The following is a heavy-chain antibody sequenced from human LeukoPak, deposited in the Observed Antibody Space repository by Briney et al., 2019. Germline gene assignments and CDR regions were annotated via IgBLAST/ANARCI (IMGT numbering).Heavy chain of an antibody. CDR3: ARSRRGYSGYDEESDY. CDR2: IYTSGST. CDR1: GGSISSYY. Sequence: SETLSLTCTVSGGSISSYYWSWIRQPAGKGLEWIGRIYTSGSTNYNPSLKSRVTMSVDTSKNQFSLKLSSVTAADTAVYYCARSRRGYSGYDEESDYWGQGTLVTVSS. V-gene: IGHV4-4*07. J-gene: IGHJ4*02. D-gene: IGHD5-12*01.